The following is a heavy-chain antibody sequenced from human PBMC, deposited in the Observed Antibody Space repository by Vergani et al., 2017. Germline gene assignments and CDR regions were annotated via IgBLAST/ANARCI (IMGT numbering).Heavy chain of an antibody. Sequence: EVQLVESGGGLVKPGGSLRLSCAASGFTFSSYSMNWVRQAPGKGLEWVSSISSSSSYIYYADSVNGRFTISKDNAKNSLYLQMNSLRAEDTAVYYCASALIVGAADYWGQGTLVTVSS. CDR3: ASALIVGAADY. J-gene: IGHJ4*02. V-gene: IGHV3-21*01. CDR1: GFTFSSYS. D-gene: IGHD1-26*01. CDR2: ISSSSSYI.